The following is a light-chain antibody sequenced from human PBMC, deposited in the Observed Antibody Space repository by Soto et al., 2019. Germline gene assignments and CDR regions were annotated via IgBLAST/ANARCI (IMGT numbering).Light chain of an antibody. CDR1: QGITYW. Sequence: DIQMTQSPSSMSASLGDRVTITCRASQGITYWLAWYQQRPGRAPKCLIYAASILESGVPSRFTGSGSGTNFTLTINDLQPEDFATYFCQQGNSFPLTFGHGTRLEIK. V-gene: IGKV1-12*01. CDR2: AAS. J-gene: IGKJ5*01. CDR3: QQGNSFPLT.